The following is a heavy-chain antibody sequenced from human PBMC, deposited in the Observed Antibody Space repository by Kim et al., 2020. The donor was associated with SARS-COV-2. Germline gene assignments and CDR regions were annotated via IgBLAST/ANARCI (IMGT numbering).Heavy chain of an antibody. Sequence: SETLSLTCTVSGGSISSYYWSWIRQPPGKGLEWIGYIYYSGSTNYNPSLKSRVTISVDTSKNQFSLKLSSVTAADTAVYYCARDSVALRWGQGTLVTVSS. CDR1: GGSISSYY. CDR3: ARDSVALR. CDR2: IYYSGST. J-gene: IGHJ4*02. V-gene: IGHV4-59*01.